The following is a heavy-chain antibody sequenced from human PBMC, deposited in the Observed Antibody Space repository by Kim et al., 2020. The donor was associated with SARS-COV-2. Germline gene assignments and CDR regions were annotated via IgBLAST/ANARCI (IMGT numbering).Heavy chain of an antibody. J-gene: IGHJ6*02. Sequence: SETLSLTYTVSGGSISSYYWSWVRQPPGKGLEWIGYIYYSGSTNYNPSLKSRVTISVDTSKTQFFLKLSSVTAADTAVYYCARAPSGSYPYYYGMDVWG. CDR2: IYYSGST. V-gene: IGHV4-59*01. D-gene: IGHD1-26*01. CDR3: ARAPSGSYPYYYGMDV. CDR1: GGSISSYY.